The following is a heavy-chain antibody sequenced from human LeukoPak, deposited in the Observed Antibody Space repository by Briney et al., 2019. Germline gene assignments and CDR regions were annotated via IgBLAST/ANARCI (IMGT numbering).Heavy chain of an antibody. V-gene: IGHV4-59*01. Sequence: SETLSLTCTVSGGSISSYYWSWIRQPPGKGLEWIGYIYYSGSTNYNPSLKSRVTISVDTSKNQFSLKLSSVTAADTAVYYCARAYSSGRYYWFDHWGQGTLVTVSS. J-gene: IGHJ5*02. CDR2: IYYSGST. CDR3: ARAYSSGRYYWFDH. D-gene: IGHD6-19*01. CDR1: GGSISSYY.